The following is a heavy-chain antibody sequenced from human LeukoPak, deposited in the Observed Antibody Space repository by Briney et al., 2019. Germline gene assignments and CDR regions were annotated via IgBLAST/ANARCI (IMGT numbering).Heavy chain of an antibody. Sequence: GGSLRLSCVASGFTFSDYYMTWIRQAPGKGLEYVSHISRSSSSLYYGDSVTGRFTITRGNAKNSLYLQMNSLRVEDTAVYYCAREVVVVPDYYYYGLDVWGQGTTVTVSS. V-gene: IGHV3-11*01. CDR1: GFTFSDYY. CDR2: ISRSSSSL. J-gene: IGHJ6*02. D-gene: IGHD2-2*01. CDR3: AREVVVVPDYYYYGLDV.